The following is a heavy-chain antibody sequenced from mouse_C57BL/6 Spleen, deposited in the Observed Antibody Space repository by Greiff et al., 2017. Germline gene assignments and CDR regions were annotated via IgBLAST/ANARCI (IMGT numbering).Heavy chain of an antibody. V-gene: IGHV1-52*01. J-gene: IGHJ4*01. CDR2: IDPSDSET. D-gene: IGHD2-4*01. CDR1: GYTFTSYW. Sequence: QVQLQQPGAELVRPGSSVKLSCKASGYTFTSYWMHWVKQRPIQGLEWIGNIDPSDSETHYNQKFKDKATLTVDKSSSTAYMQLSSLTSEDSAVXYCAKDDYDGFYAMDYWGQGTSVTVSS. CDR3: AKDDYDGFYAMDY.